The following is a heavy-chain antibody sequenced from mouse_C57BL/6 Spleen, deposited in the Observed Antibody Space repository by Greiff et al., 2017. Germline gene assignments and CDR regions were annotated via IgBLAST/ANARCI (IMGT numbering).Heavy chain of an antibody. D-gene: IGHD2-3*01. CDR2: IYPGSGST. J-gene: IGHJ4*01. Sequence: QVQLQQPGAELVKPGASVKMSCKASGYTFTSYWITWVKQRPGQGLEWIGDIYPGSGSTNYNEKFKSKATLTVDTSSSTAYMQLSSLTSEDSAVYYCARGDGYYGGVYYAMDYWGQGTSVTVSS. CDR1: GYTFTSYW. V-gene: IGHV1-55*01. CDR3: ARGDGYYGGVYYAMDY.